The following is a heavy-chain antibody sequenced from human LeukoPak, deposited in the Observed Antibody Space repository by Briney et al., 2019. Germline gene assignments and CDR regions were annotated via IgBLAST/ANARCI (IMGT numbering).Heavy chain of an antibody. D-gene: IGHD3-22*01. CDR1: GGSISSSSYY. Sequence: SETLSLTCTVSGGSISSSSYYWGWIRHPPGKGREWIGSIHYSGSTYYNPFRTSRFTITVDPSKNQFSLNLSSVTAADTAVYYCAPPPYYYEANGYSVAWGQGTLVTVSS. J-gene: IGHJ5*02. V-gene: IGHV4-39*07. CDR3: APPPYYYEANGYSVA. CDR2: IHYSGST.